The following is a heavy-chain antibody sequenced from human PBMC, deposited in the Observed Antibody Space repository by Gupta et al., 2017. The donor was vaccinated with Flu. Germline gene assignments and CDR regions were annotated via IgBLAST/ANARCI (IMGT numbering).Heavy chain of an antibody. CDR3: ARDFSGGFLEFDYGMDV. CDR2: IYYSGST. CDR1: GGSISSYY. V-gene: IGHV4-59*01. D-gene: IGHD3-3*01. Sequence: QVQLQESGPGLVKPSETLSLTCTVSGGSISSYYWSWIRQPPGKGLEWIGYIYYSGSTNYNPSLKSRVTISVDTSKNQFSQKLSSVTAADTAVYYCARDFSGGFLEFDYGMDVWGQGTTVTVSS. J-gene: IGHJ6*02.